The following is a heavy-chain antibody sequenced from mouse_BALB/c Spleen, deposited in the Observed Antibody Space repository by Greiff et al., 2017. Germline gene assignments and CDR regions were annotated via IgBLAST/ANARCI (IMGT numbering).Heavy chain of an antibody. CDR3: ARRDYFRYFDV. D-gene: IGHD1-1*01. CDR2: ILPGSGST. J-gene: IGHJ1*01. Sequence: VQLQQSGAELMKPGASVKISCKATGYTFSSYWIEWVKQRPGHGLEWIGEILPGSGSTNYNEKFKGKATFTADTSSNTAYMQLSSLTSEDSAVYYCARRDYFRYFDVWGAGTTVTVSS. CDR1: GYTFSSYW. V-gene: IGHV1-9*01.